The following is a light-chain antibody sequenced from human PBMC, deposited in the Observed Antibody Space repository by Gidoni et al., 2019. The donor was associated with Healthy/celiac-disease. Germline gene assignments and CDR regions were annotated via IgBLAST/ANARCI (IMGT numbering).Light chain of an antibody. CDR1: SGSIASNY. J-gene: IGLJ3*02. V-gene: IGLV6-57*01. CDR2: EDH. Sequence: FMLTLPHSGPESPGTTVTITCTGSSGSIASNYVQWYQQRPGSSPTTVSYEDHQRPPGVAVRFAGSSDSSSDSAARTISGLKTEDWADYYCQSYDGSNNGVFGGGTKLTGL. CDR3: QSYDGSNNGV.